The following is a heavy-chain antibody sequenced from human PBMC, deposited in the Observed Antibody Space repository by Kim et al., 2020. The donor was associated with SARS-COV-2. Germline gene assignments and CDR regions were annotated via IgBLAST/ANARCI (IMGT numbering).Heavy chain of an antibody. V-gene: IGHV4-34*01. J-gene: IGHJ4*02. Sequence: SETLSLTCAVYGGSFSGYYWSWIRQPPGKGLEWIGEINHSGSTNYNPSLKSRVTISVDTSKNQFSLKLSSVTAADTAVYYCARGDYGQYSFDYWGQGTLVTVSS. CDR1: GGSFSGYY. CDR2: INHSGST. D-gene: IGHD4-17*01. CDR3: ARGDYGQYSFDY.